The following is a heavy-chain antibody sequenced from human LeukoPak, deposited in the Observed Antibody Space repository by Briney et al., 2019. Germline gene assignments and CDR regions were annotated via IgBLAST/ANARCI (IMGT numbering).Heavy chain of an antibody. CDR2: IYTSGST. Sequence: PSETLSLTCTVSGGSISSYYWSWIRQPPGKGLEWIGYIYTSGSTNYNPSLKSRVTISVDTSKNQFSLKLSSVTAADTAVYYCARGLVGTGFDPWGQGTLVTVSS. D-gene: IGHD2-8*02. CDR3: ARGLVGTGFDP. CDR1: GGSISSYY. J-gene: IGHJ5*02. V-gene: IGHV4-4*09.